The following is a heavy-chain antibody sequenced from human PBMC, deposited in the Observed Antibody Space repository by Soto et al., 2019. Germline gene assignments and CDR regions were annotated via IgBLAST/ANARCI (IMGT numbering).Heavy chain of an antibody. J-gene: IGHJ4*02. V-gene: IGHV4-59*08. CDR1: GCSISSYY. Sequence: LSLAFTASGCSISSYYWSWIRQPPGKGLEWIGYIYYSGSTNYNPSLKSRVTISVDSSKNQFSLKLSSVTAADTAVYYCARHDKVPSSSGCYDYWGQGTLVTVS. D-gene: IGHD6-19*01. CDR2: IYYSGST. CDR3: ARHDKVPSSSGCYDY.